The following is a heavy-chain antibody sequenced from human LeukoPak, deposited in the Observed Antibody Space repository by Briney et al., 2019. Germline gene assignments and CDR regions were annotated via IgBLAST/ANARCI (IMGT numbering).Heavy chain of an antibody. CDR1: GGSISSGSYY. CDR2: IYSSGRT. CDR3: ATRGNWFDP. J-gene: IGHJ5*02. V-gene: IGHV4-61*02. Sequence: PSETLSLTCTVSGGSISSGSYYWSWIRQPAGKGLEWIGRIYSSGRTNYNPSLKSRVTISVDTSKNQFSLKLSSVTAADTAVYYCATRGNWFDPWGQGTLVTVSS.